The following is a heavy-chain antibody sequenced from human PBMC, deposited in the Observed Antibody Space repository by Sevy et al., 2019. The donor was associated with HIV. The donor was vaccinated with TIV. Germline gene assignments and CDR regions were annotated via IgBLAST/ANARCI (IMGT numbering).Heavy chain of an antibody. V-gene: IGHV3-23*01. J-gene: IGHJ4*02. D-gene: IGHD6-6*01. Sequence: GGSLRLSCAVSGFSFDSYGMTWVRQAPGKGLEWVSAISGSGTRTYYADSVKGRFIISRDNSKNKLDLQMNILRAEDTAIYYCAKEGYSSSSHFDYWGQGTLVTVSS. CDR1: GFSFDSYG. CDR2: ISGSGTRT. CDR3: AKEGYSSSSHFDY.